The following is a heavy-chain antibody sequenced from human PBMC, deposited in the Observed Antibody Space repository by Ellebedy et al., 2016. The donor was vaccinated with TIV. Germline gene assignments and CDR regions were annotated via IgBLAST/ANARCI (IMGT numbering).Heavy chain of an antibody. CDR1: GFTFSSYA. CDR3: ARDRLRSGFGFFDY. J-gene: IGHJ4*02. Sequence: GGSLRLXCAASGFTFSSYAMHWVCQAPGKGLEWVAVISYDGSNKYYADSVKGRFTISRDNSKNTLYLQMNSLRAEDTAVYYCARDRLRSGFGFFDYWGQGTLVTVSS. D-gene: IGHD5-12*01. CDR2: ISYDGSNK. V-gene: IGHV3-30-3*01.